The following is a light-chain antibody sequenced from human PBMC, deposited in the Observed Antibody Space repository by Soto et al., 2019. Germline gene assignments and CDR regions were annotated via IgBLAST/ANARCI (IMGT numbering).Light chain of an antibody. CDR1: QSVSSSS. V-gene: IGKV3-20*01. CDR2: GAI. Sequence: EIVLTQSRGTLSLSPGERATLSCRASQSVSSSSLAWYQQKPGQAPRLLIYGAIYRVTGIPDRFSGSESGTDFTLTISRLEPEDFAVYYCQQYGSSLQITFGQGTRLEIK. CDR3: QQYGSSLQIT. J-gene: IGKJ5*01.